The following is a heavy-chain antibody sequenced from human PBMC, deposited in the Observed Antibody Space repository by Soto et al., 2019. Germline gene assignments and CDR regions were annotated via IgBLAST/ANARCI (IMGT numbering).Heavy chain of an antibody. V-gene: IGHV4-61*01. CDR1: GGCVSSDSYF. CDR2: VSYRGIT. CDR3: SRDREYSFGLTYDI. J-gene: IGHJ3*02. Sequence: PSETLSLTCSVSGGCVSSDSYFWSWVRQPPGKGLEWIGYVSYRGITTYNPSLKSRVTILLGTSKNQISLNLRSVTAADTAVYYCSRDREYSFGLTYDIWGQGTMVT. D-gene: IGHD3-3*01.